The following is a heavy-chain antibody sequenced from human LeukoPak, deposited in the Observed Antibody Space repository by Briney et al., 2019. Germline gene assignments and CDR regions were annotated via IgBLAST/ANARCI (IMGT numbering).Heavy chain of an antibody. D-gene: IGHD3-10*01. CDR2: IWYDGSNK. Sequence: GGSLRLSCAASGFTFSSYGMHWVRQAPGKGLEWVAVIWYDGSNKYYADSVKGRFTISRDNSKNTLYLQMNSLKTEDTAVYYCTTDGDYYGSGSYLSGFDYWGQGTLVTVSS. CDR3: TTDGDYYGSGSYLSGFDY. J-gene: IGHJ4*02. CDR1: GFTFSSYG. V-gene: IGHV3-33*01.